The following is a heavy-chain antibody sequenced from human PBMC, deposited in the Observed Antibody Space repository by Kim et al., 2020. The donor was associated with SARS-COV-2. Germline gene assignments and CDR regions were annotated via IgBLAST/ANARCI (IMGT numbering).Heavy chain of an antibody. CDR2: ISYDGSNK. CDR3: ARAGLTDYYDSSGYYYFDY. Sequence: GWSLRLSCAASGFTFSSYAMHWVRQAPGKALEWVAVISYDGSNKYYADSVKGRFTISRDNSKNTLYLQMNSLRAEDTAVYYCARAGLTDYYDSSGYYYFDYWGQGTLVTVSS. CDR1: GFTFSSYA. V-gene: IGHV3-30*04. J-gene: IGHJ4*02. D-gene: IGHD3-22*01.